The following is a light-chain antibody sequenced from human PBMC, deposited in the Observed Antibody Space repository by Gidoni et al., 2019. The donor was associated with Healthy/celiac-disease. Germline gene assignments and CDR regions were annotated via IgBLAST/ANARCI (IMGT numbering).Light chain of an antibody. CDR1: QGISSY. Sequence: AIRLTQSPSSLSASTGDRVTITCRASQGISSYLAWYQQKPGKAPKLLIYAASTLQSGVPSRFSGSGSGTDFTLTISCLQSEDFATYYCQQYYSYSWTFXXXTKVEIK. CDR3: QQYYSYSWT. V-gene: IGKV1-8*01. CDR2: AAS. J-gene: IGKJ1*01.